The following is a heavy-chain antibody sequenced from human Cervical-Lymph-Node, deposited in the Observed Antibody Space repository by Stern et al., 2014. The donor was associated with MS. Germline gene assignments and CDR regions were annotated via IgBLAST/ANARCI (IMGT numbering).Heavy chain of an antibody. V-gene: IGHV4-59*08. Sequence: QVQLQESGPGLVKPSETLSLTCSVSGGSISSYYWNWIRQPPGKGLEWIANVHYSGTTNYNPSLKIRVPIFLATSMNKTPLNLPSVTAADTAVYYCAGSGTYYPDYWGQGILVTVSS. D-gene: IGHD3-3*01. CDR2: VHYSGTT. CDR3: AGSGTYYPDY. J-gene: IGHJ4*02. CDR1: GGSISSYY.